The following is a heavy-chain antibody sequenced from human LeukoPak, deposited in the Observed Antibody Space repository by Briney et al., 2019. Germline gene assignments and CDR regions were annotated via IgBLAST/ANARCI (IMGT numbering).Heavy chain of an antibody. V-gene: IGHV1-18*04. D-gene: IGHD6-19*01. Sequence: ASVKVSCKASGYTFSNYGISWVRQAPGLGLEWMGWTSYNGNTNYAQKFQDRVTMTTDTSTTTAYMELRSLESDDTAVYYCARHSGSGWQTLGYWGQGTLVTVSS. J-gene: IGHJ4*02. CDR3: ARHSGSGWQTLGY. CDR2: TSYNGNT. CDR1: GYTFSNYG.